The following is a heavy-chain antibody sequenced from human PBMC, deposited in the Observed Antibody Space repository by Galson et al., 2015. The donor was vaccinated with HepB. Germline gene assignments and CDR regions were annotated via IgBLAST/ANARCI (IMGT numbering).Heavy chain of an antibody. CDR1: GFTFSSYG. Sequence: SLRLSCAASGFTFSSYGMHWVRQAPGKGLEWVAVIWYDGSNKYYADSVKGRFTISRDNSKNTLYLQMNSLRAEDTAVYYCAKDGGLTMVRDDHFFDIWGQGTMVTVSS. J-gene: IGHJ3*02. CDR2: IWYDGSNK. V-gene: IGHV3-33*06. CDR3: AKDGGLTMVRDDHFFDI. D-gene: IGHD3-10*01.